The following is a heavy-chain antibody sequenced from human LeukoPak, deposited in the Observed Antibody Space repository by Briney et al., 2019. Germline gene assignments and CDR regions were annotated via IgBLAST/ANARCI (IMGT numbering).Heavy chain of an antibody. V-gene: IGHV3-11*01. CDR2: ISSSGSTI. D-gene: IGHD6-13*01. Sequence: GGSLRLSCAASGFTFSDYYMSWIRQAPGKGLEWVSYISSSGSTIYYADSVKGRFTISRDNAKNSLYLQMSSLRAEDTAVYYCARVRSSSWYGYGMDVWGQGTTVTVSS. CDR1: GFTFSDYY. J-gene: IGHJ6*02. CDR3: ARVRSSSWYGYGMDV.